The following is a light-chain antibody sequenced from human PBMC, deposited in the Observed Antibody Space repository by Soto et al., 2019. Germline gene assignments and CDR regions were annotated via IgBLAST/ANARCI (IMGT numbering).Light chain of an antibody. CDR2: DAS. CDR1: QSISSW. CDR3: QQYNSYSPRT. V-gene: IGKV1-5*01. J-gene: IGKJ1*01. Sequence: DIQMTQSPGTRVAFVGGRVTSTSRASQSISSWLAWYQQQPGKAPTLLIYDASSLESGVPSRFSGSGSGTEFTLTISSLQPDDFATYYCQQYNSYSPRTFGPGTKVDIK.